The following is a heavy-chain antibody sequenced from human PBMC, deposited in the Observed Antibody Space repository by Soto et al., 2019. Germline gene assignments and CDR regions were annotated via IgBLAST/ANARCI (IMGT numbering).Heavy chain of an antibody. Sequence: GGSLRLSCAASGFTFSDYYMSWIRQATGKGLEWVSYISSSGSTIYYADSVKGRFTISRDNAKNSLYLQMNSLRGEVTAVYYCARDRVPSTVVVYWGEGTLVTVSA. J-gene: IGHJ4*02. CDR2: ISSSGSTI. CDR1: GFTFSDYY. D-gene: IGHD4-17*01. V-gene: IGHV3-11*01. CDR3: ARDRVPSTVVVY.